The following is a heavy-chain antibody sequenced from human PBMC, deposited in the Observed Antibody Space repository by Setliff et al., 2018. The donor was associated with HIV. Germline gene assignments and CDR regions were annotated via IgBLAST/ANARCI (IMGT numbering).Heavy chain of an antibody. CDR2: IYHSGST. D-gene: IGHD3-3*01. J-gene: IGHJ4*02. CDR1: GGSISSNKW. Sequence: SETLSLTCAVSGGSISSNKWWSWVRQPPGKGLEWIGKIYHSGSTKYNPSLKSRVTISVDKSKNQFSLSLTSVTAADTAVYYCARGGAFWSGYYGFDYWGQGTLVTVSS. CDR3: ARGGAFWSGYYGFDY. V-gene: IGHV4-4*02.